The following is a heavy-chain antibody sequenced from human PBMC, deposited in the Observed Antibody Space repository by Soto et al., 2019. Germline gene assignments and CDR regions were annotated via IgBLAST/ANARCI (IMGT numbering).Heavy chain of an antibody. CDR3: AHPIGPRYDKGADHFDY. J-gene: IGHJ4*02. CDR2: IYWDDDK. V-gene: IGHV2-5*02. CDR1: GFSLSTSGVG. Sequence: SGPTLVKPTQTLTLTCTFSGFSLSTSGVGVGWIRQPPGKALEWLALIYWDDDKRYSPSLKSRLTITKDTSKNQVVLTMTNMDPVDTATYYCAHPIGPRYDKGADHFDYWGQGTLVTVSS. D-gene: IGHD3-9*01.